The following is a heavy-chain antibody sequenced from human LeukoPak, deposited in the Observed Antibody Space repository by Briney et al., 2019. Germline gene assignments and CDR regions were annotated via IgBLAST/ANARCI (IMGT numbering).Heavy chain of an antibody. CDR3: ATSNRDSAAAKYYFDY. V-gene: IGHV3-23*01. Sequence: GGSLRLSCAASGFTFSNYAMSWVRQAPGKGLEWVSSISGSGGSTYYADSMKGRFTISRDNSENTLSLQMNSLRADDTAVYYCATSNRDSAAAKYYFDYWGQGTLVTVSS. D-gene: IGHD2-2*01. CDR1: GFTFSNYA. J-gene: IGHJ4*02. CDR2: ISGSGGST.